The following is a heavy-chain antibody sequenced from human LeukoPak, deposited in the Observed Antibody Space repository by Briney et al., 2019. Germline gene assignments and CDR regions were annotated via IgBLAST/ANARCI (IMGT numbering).Heavy chain of an antibody. J-gene: IGHJ4*02. CDR2: INEDGSEK. D-gene: IGHD5-18*01. Sequence: GGSLRLSCAASGFTFSRYWMSWVRQAPGKGLEWVANINEDGSEKYYVDSVKGRFTISRDNAKNSLYLQMNGLRAEDTALYYCATGRGLQLWLKGYFENWGQGTLVTVSS. CDR3: ATGRGLQLWLKGYFEN. CDR1: GFTFSRYW. V-gene: IGHV3-7*01.